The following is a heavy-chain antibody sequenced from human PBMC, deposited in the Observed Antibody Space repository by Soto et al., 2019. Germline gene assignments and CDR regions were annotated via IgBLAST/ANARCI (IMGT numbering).Heavy chain of an antibody. V-gene: IGHV1-69*12. D-gene: IGHD1-26*01. CDR2: IIPIFGTA. J-gene: IGHJ4*02. CDR3: ARGREGGATGWNTVFDY. Sequence: QVQLVQSGAEVKKPGSSVKVSCKASGGTFSSYAISWVRQAPGQGLERMGGIIPIFGTANYAQKFQGRVTITADESTSTAYMELSSLRSEDTAVYYCARGREGGATGWNTVFDYWGQGTLVTVSS. CDR1: GGTFSSYA.